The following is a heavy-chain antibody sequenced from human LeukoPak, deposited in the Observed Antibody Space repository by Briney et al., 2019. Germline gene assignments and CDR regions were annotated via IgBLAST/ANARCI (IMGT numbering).Heavy chain of an antibody. D-gene: IGHD4-11*01. J-gene: IGHJ6*03. V-gene: IGHV1-18*01. CDR3: ARVGFSKFHYYMDV. CDR1: GYTLTTYG. CDR2: ISAHTGDT. Sequence: ASVEVSCKASGYTLTTYGITWVRQVPGQGLEWMAWISAHTGDTKSAQRFQDRVTTTTDTSTNTAYMELRSLRSDDTAVYYCARVGFSKFHYYMDVWGKGTTVTVSS.